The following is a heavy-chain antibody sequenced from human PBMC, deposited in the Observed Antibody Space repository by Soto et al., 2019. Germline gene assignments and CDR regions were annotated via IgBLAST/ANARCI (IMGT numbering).Heavy chain of an antibody. CDR2: FDPEDGET. CDR3: AKEIAVAGPSYFDF. Sequence: ASVKVSCKVSGYTLTELSMHWVRQAPGKGLEWMGGFDPEDGETIYAQKFQGRVTMTEDTSTDTAYMELNSLRAEDTAVYYCAKEIAVAGPSYFDFWGQGTLVTVSS. D-gene: IGHD6-19*01. CDR1: GYTLTELS. J-gene: IGHJ4*02. V-gene: IGHV1-24*01.